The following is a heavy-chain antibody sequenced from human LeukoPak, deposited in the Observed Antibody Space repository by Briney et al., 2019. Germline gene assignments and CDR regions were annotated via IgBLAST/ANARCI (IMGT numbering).Heavy chain of an antibody. CDR2: IYHSGST. D-gene: IGHD6-13*01. Sequence: KPSETLSLTCAVSGYSISSGYYWGWIRQPPGKGLEWTGSIYHSGSTYYNPSLKSRVTISVDTSKNQFSLKLSSVTAADAAVYYCARIAAAGSFYYYYYYMDVWGKGTTVTVSS. V-gene: IGHV4-38-2*01. J-gene: IGHJ6*03. CDR1: GYSISSGYY. CDR3: ARIAAAGSFYYYYYYMDV.